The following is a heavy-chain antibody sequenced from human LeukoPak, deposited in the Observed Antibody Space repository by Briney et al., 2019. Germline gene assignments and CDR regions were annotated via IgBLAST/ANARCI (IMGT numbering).Heavy chain of an antibody. Sequence: ASVKVSCKASGFTFTSYGFSWVRQAPGQGLEWMGWINPNSGGTNYAQKFQGRVTMTRDTSISTAYMELSRLRSDDTAVYYCARATTPGYSSGWYNYWGQGTLVTVSS. CDR3: ARATTPGYSSGWYNY. CDR2: INPNSGGT. D-gene: IGHD6-19*01. V-gene: IGHV1-2*02. CDR1: GFTFTSYG. J-gene: IGHJ4*02.